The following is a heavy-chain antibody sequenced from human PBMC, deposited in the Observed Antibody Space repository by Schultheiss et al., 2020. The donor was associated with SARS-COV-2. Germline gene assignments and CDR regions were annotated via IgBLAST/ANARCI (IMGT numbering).Heavy chain of an antibody. CDR1: GYSFTSYW. D-gene: IGHD1-14*01. CDR3: ARGWNHEQYFDY. J-gene: IGHJ4*02. CDR2: IYPGDSDT. Sequence: GGSLRLSCKGSGYSFTSYWIGWVRQMPGKGLEWMGIIYPGDSDTRYSPSFQGQVTISADKSISTSYLQWSSLKASDTAMYYCARGWNHEQYFDYWGQGTLVTVSS. V-gene: IGHV5-51*01.